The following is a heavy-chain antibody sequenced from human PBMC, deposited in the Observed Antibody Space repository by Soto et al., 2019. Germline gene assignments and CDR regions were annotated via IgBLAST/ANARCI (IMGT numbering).Heavy chain of an antibody. CDR3: ARGLFRRGSNYYGMDV. Sequence: GGSLRLSCAASGFTFSSYAMHWVRQAPGKGLEWVAVISYDGSNKYYADSVKGRFTISRDNSKNTLYLQMNSLRAEDTAVYYCARGLFRRGSNYYGMDVWGQGTTVTVSS. D-gene: IGHD3-22*01. CDR2: ISYDGSNK. V-gene: IGHV3-30-3*01. CDR1: GFTFSSYA. J-gene: IGHJ6*02.